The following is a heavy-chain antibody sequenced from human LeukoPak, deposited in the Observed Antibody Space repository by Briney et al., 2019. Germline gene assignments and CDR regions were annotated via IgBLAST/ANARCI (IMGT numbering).Heavy chain of an antibody. CDR2: INWNSGTI. D-gene: IGHD3-22*01. CDR1: GFSFDDYG. CDR3: AKARGGDTMIVVVTRGDYFDY. V-gene: IGHV3-20*04. Sequence: AGGSLRLSCSASGFSFDDYGLIWVRQVPGKGLEWVSGINWNSGTIGYADSVKGRFTVSRDNSKNTLYLQMNSLRAEDTAVYYCAKARGGDTMIVVVTRGDYFDYWGQGTLVTVSS. J-gene: IGHJ4*02.